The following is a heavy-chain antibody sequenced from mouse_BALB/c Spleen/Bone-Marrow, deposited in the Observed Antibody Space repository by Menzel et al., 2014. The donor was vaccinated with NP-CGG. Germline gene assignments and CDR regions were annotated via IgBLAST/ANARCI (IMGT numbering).Heavy chain of an antibody. Sequence: QVQLQQSGAELVRPGASVKVSCKASGYTFTSYWINWVKQRPGQGLEWIGNIYPSDSYTNYNQNFKDKVTLTVDKSSSTAYMQLSSPTSEDSAVYYCTGQYGNYYAMDYWGQGTSVTVSS. D-gene: IGHD2-10*02. CDR1: GYTFTSYW. V-gene: IGHV1-69*02. J-gene: IGHJ4*01. CDR3: TGQYGNYYAMDY. CDR2: IYPSDSYT.